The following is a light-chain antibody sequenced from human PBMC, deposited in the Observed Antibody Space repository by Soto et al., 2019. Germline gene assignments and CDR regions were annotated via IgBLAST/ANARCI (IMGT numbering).Light chain of an antibody. J-gene: IGLJ1*01. CDR2: EVS. Sequence: QSALTQPASVSGSPGQSIIISCAGSSSDIGDYDYVSWYQQHPGKAPKVLISEVSNRPSGVSNRFSGSKSGNTASLTISGLQAEDEADYYCNSYATGNTRVFGTGTKVTVL. CDR3: NSYATGNTRV. CDR1: SSDIGDYDY. V-gene: IGLV2-14*01.